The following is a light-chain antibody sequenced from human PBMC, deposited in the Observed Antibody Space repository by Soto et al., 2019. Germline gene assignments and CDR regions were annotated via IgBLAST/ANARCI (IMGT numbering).Light chain of an antibody. CDR1: QNINRF. V-gene: IGKV1-39*01. Sequence: DIQRTQSPSSLSSSVGDRVSITCRAGQNINRFLNWYQQKPGKAPKLLIYGASSLQSGVPSRFSGSGSGTDFTLTISSLQPEDFATYYCQQSYSSPQTFGQGTKVET. J-gene: IGKJ1*01. CDR3: QQSYSSPQT. CDR2: GAS.